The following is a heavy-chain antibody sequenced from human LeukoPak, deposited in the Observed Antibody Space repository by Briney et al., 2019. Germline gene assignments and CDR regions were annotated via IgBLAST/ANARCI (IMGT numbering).Heavy chain of an antibody. CDR2: XSAYNGNT. Sequence: SVKVSCKASGYTFTSYGISWVRQAPGQGLEXXXXXSAYNGNTNYAQKLQGRVTMTTDTSTSTAYMELRSLRSDDTAVYYCARDYDILTGYYFWFDYWGQGTLVTVSS. CDR1: GYTFTSYG. V-gene: IGHV1-18*04. CDR3: ARDYDILTGYYFWFDY. J-gene: IGHJ4*02. D-gene: IGHD3-9*01.